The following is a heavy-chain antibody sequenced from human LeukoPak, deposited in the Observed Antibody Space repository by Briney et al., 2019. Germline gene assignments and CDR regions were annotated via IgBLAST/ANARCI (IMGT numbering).Heavy chain of an antibody. V-gene: IGHV4-61*01. J-gene: IGHJ4*02. CDR2: IFYSGST. CDR1: DGSVSSGSYY. D-gene: IGHD3-3*01. CDR3: ARAHYDVWNGFYYFDS. Sequence: SETLSLTCTVSDGSVSSGSYYWSWIRQPPGKELEWIGYIFYSGSTNYNPSLRSRVTISVDTSKNQFSLRLTSVTAADTAVYYCARAHYDVWNGFYYFDSWGQGTLVTVSS.